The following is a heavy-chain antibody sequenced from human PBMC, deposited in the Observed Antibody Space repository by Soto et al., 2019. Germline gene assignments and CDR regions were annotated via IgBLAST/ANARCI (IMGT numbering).Heavy chain of an antibody. Sequence: PAESLRLSCETSGFTFSISGMQWVRQAPGRGLEWGAVISYDGSNKYYADSVKGRFTISRDNSKNTLYLQMNSLRAEDTAVYYCAKDPSTQWLGLTIDYWGQGT. CDR3: AKDPSTQWLGLTIDY. J-gene: IGHJ4*02. CDR2: ISYDGSNK. V-gene: IGHV3-30*18. CDR1: GFTFSISG. D-gene: IGHD6-19*01.